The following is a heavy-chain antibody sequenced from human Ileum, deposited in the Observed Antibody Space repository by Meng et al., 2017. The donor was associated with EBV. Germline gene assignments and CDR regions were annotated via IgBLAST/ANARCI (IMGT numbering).Heavy chain of an antibody. CDR2: IYNSGST. J-gene: IGHJ2*01. CDR3: ARGQKGYFDL. Sequence: VQVQEPGPGLVKPSQTLSLTCTVSGGSISSSNYYWSWIRQPPGKGLEWSGHIYNSGSTYYNPSLKSRITISVDTSKNQFSLKLSSVTAADTAVYYCARGQKGYFDLWGRGTLVTVSS. CDR1: GGSISSSNYY. V-gene: IGHV4-30-4*01.